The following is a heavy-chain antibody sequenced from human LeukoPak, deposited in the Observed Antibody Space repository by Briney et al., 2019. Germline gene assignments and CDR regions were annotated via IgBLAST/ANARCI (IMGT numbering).Heavy chain of an antibody. J-gene: IGHJ4*02. V-gene: IGHV3-74*01. Sequence: GGSLRLSCAASGFTFSNYMMHWVRQAPGKGLVWVSRIKSDGITITYAASVKGRFTISRDNAKNTLYLQMNSLRAEDTAVYYCLRDLNWSLDQWGQGTLVTVSS. CDR2: IKSDGITI. CDR1: GFTFSNYM. D-gene: IGHD1-20*01. CDR3: LRDLNWSLDQ.